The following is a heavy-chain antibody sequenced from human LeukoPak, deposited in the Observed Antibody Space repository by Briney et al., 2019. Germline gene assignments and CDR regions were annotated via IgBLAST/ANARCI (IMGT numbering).Heavy chain of an antibody. CDR2: INSDGSST. V-gene: IGHV3-74*01. J-gene: IGHJ5*02. D-gene: IGHD3-22*01. CDR3: ARGGYNYYDSSGQLDH. Sequence: GGSLRLSCAASGFTFSNYWMHWVRQAPGKGLVWVSRINSDGSSTSYADYVKGRFTISRDNAKNTLYLQMNSLRAEDTAVYYCARGGYNYYDSSGQLDHWGQGTLVTVSS. CDR1: GFTFSNYW.